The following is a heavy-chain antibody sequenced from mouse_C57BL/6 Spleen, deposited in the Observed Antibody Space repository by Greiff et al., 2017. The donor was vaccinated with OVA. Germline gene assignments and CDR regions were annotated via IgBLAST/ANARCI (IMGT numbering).Heavy chain of an antibody. J-gene: IGHJ3*01. Sequence: VQLQQPGAELVRPGSSVKLSCKASGYTFTSYWMHWVKQRPIQGLEWIGNIDPSDSATHYNQKFKDKATLTVDKSSSTAYMQLSSLTSEDSAVYSCAASYYGSSPAWFAYWGQGTLVTVSA. CDR3: AASYYGSSPAWFAY. CDR2: IDPSDSAT. CDR1: GYTFTSYW. D-gene: IGHD1-1*01. V-gene: IGHV1-52*01.